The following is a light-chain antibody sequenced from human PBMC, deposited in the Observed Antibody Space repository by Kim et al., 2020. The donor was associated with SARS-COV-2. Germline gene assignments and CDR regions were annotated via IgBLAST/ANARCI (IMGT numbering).Light chain of an antibody. CDR1: SSDVGGYDF. CDR2: DVN. CDR3: TSYTSRSTWV. V-gene: IGLV2-14*03. J-gene: IGLJ3*02. Sequence: QSALTQPASVSGSPGQSITISCTGTSSDVGGYDFVSWYQQHPGNAPTLMIYDVNNRPSGVSTRFSGSKSGNTASLTISGLQAEDEADYYCTSYTSRSTWVFGGGTQLTVL.